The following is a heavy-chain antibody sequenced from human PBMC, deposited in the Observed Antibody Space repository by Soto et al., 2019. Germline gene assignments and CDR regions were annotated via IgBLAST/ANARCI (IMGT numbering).Heavy chain of an antibody. J-gene: IGHJ5*02. D-gene: IGHD3-22*01. CDR3: ARLGGYYQTLEA. CDR1: GGSISNYY. CDR2: MEDSGST. V-gene: IGHV4-59*08. Sequence: SETLSLTCTVSGGSISNYYWSWIRQPPGKGLEWIGYMEDSGSTNYNPSLKGRVTIPADTSKNQFSLKLSSVTAADTAVYYCARLGGYYQTLEAWGQGTRVTVSS.